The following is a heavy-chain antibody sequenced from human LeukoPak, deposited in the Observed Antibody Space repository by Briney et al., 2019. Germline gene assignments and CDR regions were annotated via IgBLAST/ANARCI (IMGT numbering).Heavy chain of an antibody. CDR1: GDSVSSNSAA. CDR2: TYYRSKWYN. D-gene: IGHD6-19*01. J-gene: IGHJ5*02. CDR3: ARELAVAKYNWFDP. Sequence: SQTLSLTCAISGDSVSSNSAAWNWIRQSPSGGLEWLGRTYYRSKWYNDYAVSVKSRITINPDTSKNQFSLQLNSVTPEDTAVYYCARELAVAKYNWFDPWGQGTLVTVSS. V-gene: IGHV6-1*01.